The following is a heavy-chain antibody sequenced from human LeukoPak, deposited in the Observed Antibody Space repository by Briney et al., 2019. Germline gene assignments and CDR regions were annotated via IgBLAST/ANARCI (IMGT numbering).Heavy chain of an antibody. CDR3: ARGATFDY. V-gene: IGHV4-34*01. Sequence: GSLRLSCAASGFTVSSNYMSWIRQPPGKGLEWIGEINHSGSTNYNPSLKSRVTISVDTSKNQFSLKLSSVTAADTAVYYCARGATFDYWGQGTLVTVSS. CDR1: GFTVSSNY. CDR2: INHSGST. J-gene: IGHJ4*02.